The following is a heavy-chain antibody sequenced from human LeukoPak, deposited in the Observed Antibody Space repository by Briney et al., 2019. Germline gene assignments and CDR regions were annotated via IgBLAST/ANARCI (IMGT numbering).Heavy chain of an antibody. CDR1: GGSISSYY. V-gene: IGHV4-59*08. CDR3: ARHQELLSWVWDY. D-gene: IGHD2-21*02. Sequence: SETLSLTCTVSGGSISSYYWSWIRQPPGKGLEWLGYIYYRGSNNYNPSLKDRVTISVDTSKNQFSLKLSSVTAADAAVYYCARHQELLSWVWDYWGQGTLVTVSS. J-gene: IGHJ4*02. CDR2: IYYRGSN.